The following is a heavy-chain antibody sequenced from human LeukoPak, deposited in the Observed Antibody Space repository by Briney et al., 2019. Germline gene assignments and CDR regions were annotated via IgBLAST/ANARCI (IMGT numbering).Heavy chain of an antibody. Sequence: SETLSLTCTVSGGSISSSSYYWGWIRQPPGKGLEWIGSIYYSGSTYYNPSLKSRVTISVDTSKNQFSLKLSSVTAADTAVYYCASTKGGSSHEYFQHWGRGTLVTVSS. J-gene: IGHJ1*01. CDR3: ASTKGGSSHEYFQH. CDR1: GGSISSSSYY. D-gene: IGHD6-13*01. V-gene: IGHV4-39*07. CDR2: IYYSGST.